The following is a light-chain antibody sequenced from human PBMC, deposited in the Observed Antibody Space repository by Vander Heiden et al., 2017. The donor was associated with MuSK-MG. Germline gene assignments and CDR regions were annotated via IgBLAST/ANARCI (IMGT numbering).Light chain of an antibody. CDR2: LGS. J-gene: IGKJ3*01. CDR3: RQALQTPRT. CDR1: QSLLHSNGYNY. Sequence: DIVMTQSPLSLPVTPGEPAPISCRSSQSLLHSNGYNYLDWYLQKPGQSPQLLIYLGSNRASGVPDRFSGSGSGTDFTLKISRVEAEDVGVYYCRQALQTPRTFGHGTKVDIK. V-gene: IGKV2-28*01.